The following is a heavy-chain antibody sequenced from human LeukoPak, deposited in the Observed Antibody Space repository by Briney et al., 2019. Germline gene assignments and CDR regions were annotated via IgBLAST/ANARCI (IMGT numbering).Heavy chain of an antibody. CDR1: GFTFSSYS. V-gene: IGHV3-48*01. CDR3: ARDSIPTDYDFWSGFYVPGGGNFDY. D-gene: IGHD3-3*01. CDR2: ISSSSSTI. Sequence: GGSLRLSCAASGFTFSSYSMNWVRQAPGKGLEWVSSISSSSSTIYYADSVKGRFTISRDNAKNSLYLQMNSLRAEDTAVYYCARDSIPTDYDFWSGFYVPGGGNFDYWGQGTLVTVSS. J-gene: IGHJ4*02.